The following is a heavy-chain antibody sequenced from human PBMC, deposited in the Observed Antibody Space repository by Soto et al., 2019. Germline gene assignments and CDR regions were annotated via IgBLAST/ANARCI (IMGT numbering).Heavy chain of an antibody. CDR1: GGSFNNDA. Sequence: QGQLVQSGTEVKKTGSSLQISCKASGGSFNNDAVNWVRLAPGQGLEYMGAIIPSLGQTNYAQRFRDRITISADESTGTVFMELSRLGSEDTAVYYCARPFGDYSSAFYGMDVWGRGNTVSVSS. V-gene: IGHV1-69*01. J-gene: IGHJ6*02. D-gene: IGHD4-17*01. CDR2: IIPSLGQT. CDR3: ARPFGDYSSAFYGMDV.